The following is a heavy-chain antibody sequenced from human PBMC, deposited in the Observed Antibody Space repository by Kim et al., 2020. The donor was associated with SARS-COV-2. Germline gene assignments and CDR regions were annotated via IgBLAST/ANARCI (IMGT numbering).Heavy chain of an antibody. Sequence: SETLSLTCAVYGGSFSGYYWSWIRQPPGKGLEWIGEINHSGSTNYNPSLKSRVTISVDTSKNQFSLKLSSVTAADTAVYYCARGGITMVRGRPTKAYFDLWGRGTLVTVSS. D-gene: IGHD3-10*01. V-gene: IGHV4-34*01. J-gene: IGHJ2*01. CDR3: ARGGITMVRGRPTKAYFDL. CDR2: INHSGST. CDR1: GGSFSGYY.